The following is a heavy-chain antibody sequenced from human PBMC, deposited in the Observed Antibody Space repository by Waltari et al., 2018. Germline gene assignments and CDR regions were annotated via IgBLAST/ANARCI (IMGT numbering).Heavy chain of an antibody. D-gene: IGHD5-18*01. V-gene: IGHV3-49*03. J-gene: IGHJ4*02. CDR1: GFTFGDYA. CDR2: IRSKAYGGTT. CDR3: TRARTGSYGRLRFDY. Sequence: EVQLVESGGGLVQPGRSLRLSCTASGFTFGDYAMSWFRQAPGKGLEWVGFIRSKAYGGTTEYAASVKGRFTISRDDSKSIAYLQMNSLKTEDTAVYYCTRARTGSYGRLRFDYWGQGTLVTVSS.